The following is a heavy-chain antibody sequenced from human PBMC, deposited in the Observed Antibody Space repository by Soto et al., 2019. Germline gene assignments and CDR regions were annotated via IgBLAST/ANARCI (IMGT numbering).Heavy chain of an antibody. CDR1: GFIFSTYT. D-gene: IGHD2-8*01. CDR3: ARSRAPGVHYGLDV. Sequence: PXDSLILSCAGSGFIFSTYTMSGVRQAPGKGLEWLAYITGPSTTISYRDGVKGRFTISRDNAKRSLFLQLDRLRDDDTAVYYCARSRAPGVHYGLDVWGPGTTVTVSS. CDR2: ITGPSTTI. J-gene: IGHJ6*02. V-gene: IGHV3-48*02.